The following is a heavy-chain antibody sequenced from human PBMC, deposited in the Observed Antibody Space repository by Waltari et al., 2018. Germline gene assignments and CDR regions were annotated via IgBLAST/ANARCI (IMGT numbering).Heavy chain of an antibody. D-gene: IGHD3-10*01. CDR3: ARDFEVRGGRGY. CDR2: INPSGGST. CDR1: GYTFNSYY. V-gene: IGHV1-46*02. J-gene: IGHJ4*02. Sequence: QVQLVQSGAEVKKPGASVKVSCKASGYTFNSYYMHWVRQAPGQGLEWMGIINPSGGSTSYAQKFQGRVTMTRDTSTSTVYMELSSLRSEDTAVYYCARDFEVRGGRGYWGQGTLVTVSS.